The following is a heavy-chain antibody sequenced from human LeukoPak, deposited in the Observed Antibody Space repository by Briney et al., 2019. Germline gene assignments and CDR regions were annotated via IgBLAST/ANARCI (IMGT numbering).Heavy chain of an antibody. D-gene: IGHD5-18*01. CDR2: ISSSDNTI. CDR1: GFAFSDYS. Sequence: GSLRLSCAASGFAFSDYSMNWVRQAPGKGLEWVSYISSSDNTIHYADSGKGRFTISRDNAKNSLYLEMNSLRDEDTAVYYCARVHRGYSYGRLDYWGQGTLVTVSS. J-gene: IGHJ4*02. V-gene: IGHV3-48*02. CDR3: ARVHRGYSYGRLDY.